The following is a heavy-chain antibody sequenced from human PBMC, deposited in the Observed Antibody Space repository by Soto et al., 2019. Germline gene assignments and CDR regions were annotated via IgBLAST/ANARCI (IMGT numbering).Heavy chain of an antibody. CDR2: INTHNGNT. CDR3: TREGSAPYYYYGMDA. J-gene: IGHJ6*02. D-gene: IGHD3-10*01. CDR1: GYTFTSYG. Sequence: GASVKVCCKASGYTFTSYGTSWVRQAPGQGLEWMGWINTHNGNTNYAQNLQGRVIMTADTSTSTAYMELRSLRSDDTAVYYCTREGSAPYYYYGMDAWGQGTTVTVSS. V-gene: IGHV1-18*01.